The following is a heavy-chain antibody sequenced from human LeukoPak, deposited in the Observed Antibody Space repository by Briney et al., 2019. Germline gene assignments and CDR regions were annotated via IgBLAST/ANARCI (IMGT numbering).Heavy chain of an antibody. CDR3: VKAGYDYVWGSYAFDI. J-gene: IGHJ3*02. V-gene: IGHV3-64D*09. CDR1: GFTFSSYA. CDR2: IRNNGGST. D-gene: IGHD3-16*01. Sequence: GGSLRLSCSASGFTFSSYAMHWVRQAPGKGLEYVSAIRNNGGSTYYADSVKGRFTISRDNSKNTLYLQMSSLRVEDTAVYYCVKAGYDYVWGSYAFDIWGQGTMVTVSP.